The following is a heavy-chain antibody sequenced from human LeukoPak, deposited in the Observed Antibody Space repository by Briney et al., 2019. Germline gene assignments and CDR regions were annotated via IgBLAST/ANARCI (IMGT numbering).Heavy chain of an antibody. Sequence: EGSLRLSCAASGFTFSGHSMTWVRQAPGKGLEWVVNINLDGSERFYVDFVKGRFTISRDNADNSMYLQMNSLRAEDTAVYYCGRVIAGAIDYWGQGTLVTVSS. CDR3: GRVIAGAIDY. D-gene: IGHD6-13*01. CDR1: GFTFSGHS. CDR2: INLDGSER. J-gene: IGHJ4*02. V-gene: IGHV3-7*01.